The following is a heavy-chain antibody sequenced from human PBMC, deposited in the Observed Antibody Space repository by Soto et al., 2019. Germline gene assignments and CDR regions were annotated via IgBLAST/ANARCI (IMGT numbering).Heavy chain of an antibody. CDR1: GYTFTSYD. D-gene: IGHD6-19*01. V-gene: IGHV1-8*01. J-gene: IGHJ6*02. CDR3: ARLAVEEDYYYYGMDV. Sequence: ASVKVSCKASGYTFTSYDINWVRQATGQGLEWMGWMNPNSGNTGYAQKFQGRVTITADESTSTAYMELSSLKASDTAMYYCARLAVEEDYYYYGMDVWGQGTTVTVSS. CDR2: MNPNSGNT.